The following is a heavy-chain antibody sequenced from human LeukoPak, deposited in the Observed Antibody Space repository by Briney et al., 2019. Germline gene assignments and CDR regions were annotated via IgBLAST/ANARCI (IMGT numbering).Heavy chain of an antibody. D-gene: IGHD1-26*01. CDR1: GGSISSHD. Sequence: SETLSLTCTVSGGSISSHDWSWIRQPTGQGLEWIWYIYSGGSTNYPPSLKSRITISVDTSKNQFYLKLSSVTAADTAVYYCASEVGYYYYMDGWGKGTTVS. CDR2: IYSGGST. J-gene: IGHJ6*03. V-gene: IGHV4-59*11. CDR3: ASEVGYYYYMDG.